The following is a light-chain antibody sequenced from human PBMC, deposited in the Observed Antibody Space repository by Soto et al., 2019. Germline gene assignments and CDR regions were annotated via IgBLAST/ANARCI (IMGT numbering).Light chain of an antibody. J-gene: IGKJ2*01. CDR1: QDIGHY. V-gene: IGKV1D-8*01. CDR2: DTS. CDR3: QQYYTFPLYT. Sequence: VIWMTHSPSFLSAIRGDRVTISCRMSQDIGHYLAWYRQKPGKAPELLIYDTSRLQTGAPSRFSGSGSGTYFTLTIGSLQSEDFATYYCQQYYTFPLYTFGQGTKLEI.